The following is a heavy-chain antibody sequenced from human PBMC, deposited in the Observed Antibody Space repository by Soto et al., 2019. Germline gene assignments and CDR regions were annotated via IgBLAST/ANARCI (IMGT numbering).Heavy chain of an antibody. J-gene: IGHJ4*02. CDR3: ARDHTGSGWPPVTFH. CDR2: ISAYNGKI. V-gene: IGHV1-18*01. Sequence: QVQLVQSGAEVKKPGASVMVSCKASGYTFTHYYIVWVRQAPGQVLEWMGWISAYNGKINYAERFQGRVTMTTDASTSTAYLELRGLRSDDTAVYYCARDHTGSGWPPVTFHWGQGTLVTVSS. D-gene: IGHD6-19*01. CDR1: GYTFTHYY.